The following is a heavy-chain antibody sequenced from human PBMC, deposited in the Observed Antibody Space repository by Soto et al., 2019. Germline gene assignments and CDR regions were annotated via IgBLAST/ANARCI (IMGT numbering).Heavy chain of an antibody. J-gene: IGHJ4*02. D-gene: IGHD3-10*01. CDR2: ISYDGSNK. CDR1: GFTFSSYA. V-gene: IGHV3-30-3*01. Sequence: GGSLRLSCAASGFTFSSYAMHWVRQAPGKGLEWVAVISYDGSNKYYADSVKGRFTISRDNSKNTLYLQMNSLRAEDTAVYYCARTWFGEAYFDYWGQGTLVTVSS. CDR3: ARTWFGEAYFDY.